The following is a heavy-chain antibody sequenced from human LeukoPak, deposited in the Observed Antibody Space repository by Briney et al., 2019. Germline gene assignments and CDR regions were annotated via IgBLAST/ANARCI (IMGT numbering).Heavy chain of an antibody. Sequence: SETLPLTCTVSGYSISSGYYLGWIRQPPGKGLEWIGSIYHSGSTYYNPSLKSRVTISVDTSKNQFSLKLSSVTAADTAVYYCARDGAVLLWFGELSRWGQGTLVTVSS. J-gene: IGHJ4*02. V-gene: IGHV4-38-2*02. D-gene: IGHD3-10*01. CDR3: ARDGAVLLWFGELSR. CDR2: IYHSGST. CDR1: GYSISSGYY.